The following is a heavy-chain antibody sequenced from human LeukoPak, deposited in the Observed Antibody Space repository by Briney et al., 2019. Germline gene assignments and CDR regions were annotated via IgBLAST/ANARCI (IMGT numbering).Heavy chain of an antibody. D-gene: IGHD4-4*01. CDR1: GFTFSNYA. J-gene: IGHJ6*02. V-gene: IGHV3-23*01. CDR2: ISGSGSST. CDR3: AKPYDYSNYGHYGMDV. Sequence: GGSLRLSCAASGFTFSNYAITWVRQAPGKGPEWVSAISGSGSSTYYADSVKGRFTISRDNSKNTLYLQMNSLRAEDTAVYYCAKPYDYSNYGHYGMDVWGQGTTVTVSS.